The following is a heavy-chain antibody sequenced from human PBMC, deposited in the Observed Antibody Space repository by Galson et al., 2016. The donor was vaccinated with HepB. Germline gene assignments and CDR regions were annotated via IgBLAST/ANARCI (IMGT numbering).Heavy chain of an antibody. CDR2: ISYDGSNK. Sequence: SLRLSCAASGFTFSSYAMHWVRQAPGKGLEWVAVISYDGSNKYYADSVKGRFTISRDNSKNTLYLQMNSLRAEDTAVYYCARDRGYSYGYLVSYYFDYWGQGTLVTVS. V-gene: IGHV3-30-3*01. CDR1: GFTFSSYA. J-gene: IGHJ4*02. D-gene: IGHD5-18*01. CDR3: ARDRGYSYGYLVSYYFDY.